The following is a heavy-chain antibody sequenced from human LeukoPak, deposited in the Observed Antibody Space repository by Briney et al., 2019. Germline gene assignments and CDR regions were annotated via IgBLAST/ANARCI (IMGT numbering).Heavy chain of an antibody. Sequence: SQTLSLTCTVSGGSISSGYYYWSWIRRPPGKGLERIGYIDYSGSTYYNPSLKCRVTVSVATTNTQFSLNLSSVTPGDTAVYYCARDLCSSTSCYLSSGMDVWGQGTTVTVSS. CDR1: GGSISSGYYY. D-gene: IGHD2-2*01. J-gene: IGHJ6*02. V-gene: IGHV4-30-4*01. CDR2: IDYSGST. CDR3: ARDLCSSTSCYLSSGMDV.